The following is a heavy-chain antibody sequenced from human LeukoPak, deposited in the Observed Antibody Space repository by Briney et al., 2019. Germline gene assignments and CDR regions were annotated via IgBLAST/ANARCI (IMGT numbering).Heavy chain of an antibody. Sequence: ASVKVSCKASGYTFTNYDINWVRQATGQGLEWMGWMNPNNANTDYAQKFQGRVTLTRNTSISTAYMELSSLRSEDTAMYYCTRGGPVAGTHKYFQHWGQGTLVTVSS. J-gene: IGHJ1*01. V-gene: IGHV1-8*01. D-gene: IGHD6-19*01. CDR1: GYTFTNYD. CDR2: MNPNNANT. CDR3: TRGGPVAGTHKYFQH.